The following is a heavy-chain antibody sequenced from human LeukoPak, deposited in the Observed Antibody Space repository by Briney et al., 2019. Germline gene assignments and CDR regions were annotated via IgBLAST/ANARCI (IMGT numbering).Heavy chain of an antibody. D-gene: IGHD5-12*01. CDR2: IYPADSDT. CDR3: ARSGYSGYGGDY. CDR1: GYTFANSW. V-gene: IGHV5-51*01. Sequence: GESLKISCRGFGYTFANSWIGWVRQMPGKGLEWMGIIYPADSDTRYSPSFQGQVTISADKSISTAYLQWNSLKASDTAMYYCARSGYSGYGGDYWGQGTLVTVSS. J-gene: IGHJ4*02.